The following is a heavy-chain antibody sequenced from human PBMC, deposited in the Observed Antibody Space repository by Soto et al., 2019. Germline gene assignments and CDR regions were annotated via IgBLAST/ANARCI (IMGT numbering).Heavy chain of an antibody. Sequence: GGSLRLSCAASGFTFSTYSMAWVRQAPGKGLDWVASIRGRGDGIQYADAVQGRFVISRDNSINTLFLQMGNLRVEDTATYYCAKVSGSGGFHVIGGQGTLVTVYS. D-gene: IGHD2-8*02. V-gene: IGHV3-23*01. CDR3: AKVSGSGGFHVI. CDR2: IRGRGDGI. J-gene: IGHJ4*02. CDR1: GFTFSTYS.